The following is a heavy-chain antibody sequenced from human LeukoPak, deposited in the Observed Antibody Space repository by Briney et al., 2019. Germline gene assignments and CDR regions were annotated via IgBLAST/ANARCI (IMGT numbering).Heavy chain of an antibody. CDR2: TYYRSKWYN. V-gene: IGHV6-1*01. D-gene: IGHD2-15*01. J-gene: IGHJ6*03. Sequence: SQTLSLTCAISGDSVSSNSAAWNWIRQSPSRGLEWLGRTYYRSKWYNDYAVSVKSRITINPDTSKNQFSLQLNSVTPEDTAVYYCARAACSGGSCYPYYYYYMDVWGKGTTVTISS. CDR1: GDSVSSNSAA. CDR3: ARAACSGGSCYPYYYYYMDV.